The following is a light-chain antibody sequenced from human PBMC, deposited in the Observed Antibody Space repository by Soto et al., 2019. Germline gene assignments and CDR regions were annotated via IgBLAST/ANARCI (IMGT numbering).Light chain of an antibody. Sequence: QSVLTQPPSASGTPGQTITISCSGSNSNIGSHTVNWYQHLPGTAPKLLIYSNDQRPSGVPDPFSGSKSGTSASLAIYGLQSEDEADYYCSAWDDSLYLVFGEGTKLTVL. CDR2: SND. CDR1: NSNIGSHT. V-gene: IGLV1-44*01. J-gene: IGLJ3*02. CDR3: SAWDDSLYLV.